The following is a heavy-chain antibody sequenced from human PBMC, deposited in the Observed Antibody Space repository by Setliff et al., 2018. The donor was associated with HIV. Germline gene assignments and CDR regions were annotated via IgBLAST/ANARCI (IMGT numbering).Heavy chain of an antibody. J-gene: IGHJ4*02. CDR3: ATGDEFAAAATDY. CDR1: GGTFSSYA. Sequence: ASVKVSCKASGGTFSSYAISWVRQAPGQGLEWMGRVDPEDGETIYAEKFQGRVTITADTSTDTAYMELSSLRSEDTAVYYCATGDEFAAAATDYWGQGTLVTVSS. V-gene: IGHV1-69-2*01. D-gene: IGHD6-13*01. CDR2: VDPEDGET.